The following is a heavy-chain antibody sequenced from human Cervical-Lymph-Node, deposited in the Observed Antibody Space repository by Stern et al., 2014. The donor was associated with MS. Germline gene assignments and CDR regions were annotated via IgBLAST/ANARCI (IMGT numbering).Heavy chain of an antibody. D-gene: IGHD5-24*01. CDR1: GFTFSSYG. V-gene: IGHV3-33*01. J-gene: IGHJ4*02. Sequence: VQLVQSGGGVVQPGTSLRLSCAASGFTFSSYGMHWVRQAPGQGLERVALAWYDGSTAYYTNSVKGRFTISRDNSKNTLSLQMNSLTAEDTAVYYCARGHIPYAYNYLFDYWGQGTLVTVSS. CDR2: AWYDGSTA. CDR3: ARGHIPYAYNYLFDY.